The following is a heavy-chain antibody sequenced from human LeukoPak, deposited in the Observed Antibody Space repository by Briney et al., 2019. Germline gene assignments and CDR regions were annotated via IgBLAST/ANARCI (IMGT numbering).Heavy chain of an antibody. CDR3: ARDAAFGVVITDAFDI. CDR1: GFIFSSYA. V-gene: IGHV3-23*01. Sequence: PGGSLRLSCAASGFIFSSYAMTWVRQAPGKGLEWVSAISGSGSNTYYADSVKGRFTISRDNAKNSLYLQMNSLRAEDTAVYYCARDAAFGVVITDAFDIWGQGTMVTVSS. CDR2: ISGSGSNT. D-gene: IGHD3-3*01. J-gene: IGHJ3*02.